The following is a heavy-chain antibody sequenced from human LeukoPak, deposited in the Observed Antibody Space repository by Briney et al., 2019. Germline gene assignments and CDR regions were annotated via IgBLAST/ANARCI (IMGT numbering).Heavy chain of an antibody. CDR2: MNPNSGGA. CDR3: ARDLSGTYQIDY. CDR1: GYTFTDYC. J-gene: IGHJ4*02. Sequence: ASVKVSCKASGYTFTDYCMHWVRQAPGQGLEWMGWMNPNSGGANYPQKFQGRVTMTRDTSINTAYMELSRLRSDDTAVYYCARDLSGTYQIDYWGQGTLVTVSS. V-gene: IGHV1-2*02. D-gene: IGHD3-10*01.